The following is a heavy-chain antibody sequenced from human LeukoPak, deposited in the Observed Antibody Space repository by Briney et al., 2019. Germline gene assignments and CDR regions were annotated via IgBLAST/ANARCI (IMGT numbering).Heavy chain of an antibody. J-gene: IGHJ4*02. CDR1: GFTFADHA. CDR2: INWDNDGI. Sequence: PGTSLRLSCVASGFTFADHAMRWVRRAPGQGLEWVTGINWDNDGIVYAASVRGRFTVSRDNAKNTLYLQMNRLRPEDTAFYYCARDDYNTLGYNFHYWGQGTLVTVSS. V-gene: IGHV3-9*01. CDR3: ARDDYNTLGYNFHY. D-gene: IGHD1-1*01.